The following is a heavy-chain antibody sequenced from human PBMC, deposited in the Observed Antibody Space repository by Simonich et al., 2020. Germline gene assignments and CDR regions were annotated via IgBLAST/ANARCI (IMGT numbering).Heavy chain of an antibody. CDR1: GYTFTSYD. CDR3: ARTYSGSYYYFDY. CDR2: KNPNSGNT. J-gene: IGHJ4*02. V-gene: IGHV1-8*03. D-gene: IGHD1-26*01. Sequence: QVQLVQSGAEVKKPGASVKVSCKASGYTFTSYDINWVRHATGQGLEGKGWKNPNSGNTGEAQKFQGRVTITRNTSISTAYMELSSLRSEDTAVYYCARTYSGSYYYFDYWGQGTLVTVSS.